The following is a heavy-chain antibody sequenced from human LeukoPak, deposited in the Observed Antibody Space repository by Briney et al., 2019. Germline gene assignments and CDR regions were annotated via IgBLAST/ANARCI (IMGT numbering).Heavy chain of an antibody. D-gene: IGHD3-16*01. CDR1: GFPFDRYW. CDR2: IKHDGSEK. Sequence: PGGSLRLSCVASGFPFDRYWMSWVRQAPGKGLEWVANIKHDGSEKNFVDSVRGRFTISRDNAENSLFLQMNSLRADDTAVYFCARQPIYEAYFDFWGQGTLVTGSS. CDR3: ARQPIYEAYFDF. J-gene: IGHJ4*02. V-gene: IGHV3-7*01.